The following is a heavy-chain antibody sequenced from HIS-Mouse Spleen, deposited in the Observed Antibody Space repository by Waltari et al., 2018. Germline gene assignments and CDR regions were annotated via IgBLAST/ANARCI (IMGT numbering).Heavy chain of an antibody. J-gene: IGHJ4*02. CDR1: GFTFSSSG. Sequence: QVQLVESGGGVVQPGRSLRLSCAASGFTFSSSGLHWVRQAPGKGLEWVAVISYDGSNKYYADSVKGRFTISRDNSKNTLYLQMNSLRAEDTAVYYCAKDLSGSFWGQGTLVTVSS. CDR3: AKDLSGSF. D-gene: IGHD1-26*01. V-gene: IGHV3-30*18. CDR2: ISYDGSNK.